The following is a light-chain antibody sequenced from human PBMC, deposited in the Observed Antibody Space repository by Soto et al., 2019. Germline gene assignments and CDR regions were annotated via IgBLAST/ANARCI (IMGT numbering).Light chain of an antibody. J-gene: IGLJ1*01. CDR1: SSDVGDYNY. CDR2: EVN. V-gene: IGLV2-14*01. Sequence: QSALTQPASVSGSPGQSITISCTGTSSDVGDYNYVSWYQQHPGKAPKLMIYEVNNRPSGVSNRFSGSKSGNTASLTISGLQAEDEPDYYCSSYTSRSTRVFGTGTKLTVL. CDR3: SSYTSRSTRV.